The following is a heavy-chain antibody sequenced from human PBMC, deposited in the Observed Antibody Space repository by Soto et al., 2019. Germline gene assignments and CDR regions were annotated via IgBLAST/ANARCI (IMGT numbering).Heavy chain of an antibody. CDR1: GFNFSDYA. Sequence: QVQLVESGGGVVQPGRSLRLSCAASGFNFSDYAMSWVRQTPGKGLEWVAVLSYGGANKYYSNSVKGRFTISRDNSKHTVYLQLSNLTPEDTSIYYCAKMLTLVLRNSDATIKEFDLWGQGTLVTVSS. D-gene: IGHD3-10*01. CDR3: AKMLTLVLRNSDATIKEFDL. CDR2: LSYGGANK. J-gene: IGHJ4*02. V-gene: IGHV3-30*18.